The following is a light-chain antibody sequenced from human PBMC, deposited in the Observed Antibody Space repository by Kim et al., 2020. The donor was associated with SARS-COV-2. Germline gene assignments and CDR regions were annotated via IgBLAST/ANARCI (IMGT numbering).Light chain of an antibody. Sequence: ETVMTQSPATLSVSPGERATLSCRASQSVSSNLAWYQQKPGQAPRLLIYGASTRATGIPARFSGSGSGTEFTLTISSLQSEDFAVYYCQQYIDWPRTFGQGTKVDIK. CDR1: QSVSSN. CDR2: GAS. CDR3: QQYIDWPRT. V-gene: IGKV3-15*01. J-gene: IGKJ1*01.